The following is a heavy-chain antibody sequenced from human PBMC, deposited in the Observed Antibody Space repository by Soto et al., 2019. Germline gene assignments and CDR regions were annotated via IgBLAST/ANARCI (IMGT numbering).Heavy chain of an antibody. CDR2: ISYDGSNK. Sequence: QVQLVESGGGVVQPGRSLRLSCAASGFTFSSYGMHWVRQAPGKGLEWVAVISYDGSNKYYADSVKGRFTISRDNSKNTLYLQMNSLRAEDTAVYYCAKEGARDYDSRGYDYWGQGTLVTVSS. J-gene: IGHJ4*02. V-gene: IGHV3-30*18. D-gene: IGHD3-22*01. CDR1: GFTFSSYG. CDR3: AKEGARDYDSRGYDY.